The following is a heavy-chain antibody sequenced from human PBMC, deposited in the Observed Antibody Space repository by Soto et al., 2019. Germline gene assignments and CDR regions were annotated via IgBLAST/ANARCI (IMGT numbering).Heavy chain of an antibody. J-gene: IGHJ3*02. CDR3: AKLLHCSGGSCYFPDAFDI. Sequence: GGSLRLSCAASGFTFSSYGMHWVRQAPGKGLEWVAVISYDGSNKYYADSVKGRFTISRDNSKNTLYLQMNSLRAEDTAVYYCAKLLHCSGGSCYFPDAFDIWGQGTMVTVSS. CDR1: GFTFSSYG. V-gene: IGHV3-30*18. CDR2: ISYDGSNK. D-gene: IGHD2-15*01.